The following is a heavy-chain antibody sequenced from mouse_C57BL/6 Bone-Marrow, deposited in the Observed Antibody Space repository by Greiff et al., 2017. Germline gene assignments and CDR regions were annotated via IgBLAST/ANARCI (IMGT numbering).Heavy chain of an antibody. CDR2: IRLKSDNYAT. CDR3: TDDGYYDMDY. D-gene: IGHD2-3*01. V-gene: IGHV6-3*01. Sequence: EVKVEESGGGLVQPGGSMKLSCVASGFTFSNYWMNWVRQSPEKGLEWVAQIRLKSDNYATHYAESVKGRFTISRDDSKSSVYLQMNNLRAEDTGIYYCTDDGYYDMDYWGQGTSVTVSS. J-gene: IGHJ4*01. CDR1: GFTFSNYW.